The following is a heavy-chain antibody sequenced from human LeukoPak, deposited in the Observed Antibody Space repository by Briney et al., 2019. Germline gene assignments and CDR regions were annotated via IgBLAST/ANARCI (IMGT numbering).Heavy chain of an antibody. J-gene: IGHJ4*02. D-gene: IGHD3-22*01. CDR2: TSYDGSRR. Sequence: PGGSLRLSCAASGFIFSNHGMHWVRQAPGKGLEWVAVTSYDGSRRYYADSVKGRFTISRDNSENTLYLQMNSLRAEDRAVYYCARDQNYYDSPTIDYWGQGTLVSLSS. V-gene: IGHV3-30*03. CDR3: ARDQNYYDSPTIDY. CDR1: GFIFSNHG.